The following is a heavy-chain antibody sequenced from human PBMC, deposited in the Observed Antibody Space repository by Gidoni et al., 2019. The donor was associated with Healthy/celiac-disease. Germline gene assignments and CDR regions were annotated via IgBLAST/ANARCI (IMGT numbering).Heavy chain of an antibody. CDR3: AKDYDRVRYFDWLLYDYGMDV. V-gene: IGHV3-30*18. J-gene: IGHJ6*02. CDR1: GFTFSSYG. Sequence: QVQLVESGGGVVQPGRSLSLSCAASGFTFSSYGMHGFRQAPGKGLEWVAVISYDGSNKYYADSVKGRFTISRDNSKNTLYLQMNSLRAEDTAVYYCAKDYDRVRYFDWLLYDYGMDVWGQGTTVTVSS. CDR2: ISYDGSNK. D-gene: IGHD3-9*01.